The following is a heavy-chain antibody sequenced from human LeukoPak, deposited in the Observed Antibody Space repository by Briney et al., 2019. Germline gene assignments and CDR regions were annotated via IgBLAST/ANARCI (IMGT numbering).Heavy chain of an antibody. V-gene: IGHV3-7*03. Sequence: GGSLSLSCAASGFTFSSYWMSWVRQAPGKGLEWVANIKQDGSDKYYVDSVKGRFTISRDNAKNSLYLQINSLRAEDTAVYYCARKTVVGSYFDYWGQGTPVTVSS. CDR2: IKQDGSDK. D-gene: IGHD4-23*01. CDR3: ARKTVVGSYFDY. CDR1: GFTFSSYW. J-gene: IGHJ4*02.